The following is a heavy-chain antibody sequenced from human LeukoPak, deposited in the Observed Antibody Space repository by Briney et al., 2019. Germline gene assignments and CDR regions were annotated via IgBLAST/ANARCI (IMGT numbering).Heavy chain of an antibody. Sequence: GGSLRFSCAASGFTFSSYAMGWVRQAPGKGLEWVSAISGSGGSTYYADSVKGRFTISRDNSKNTLYLQMNSLRAEDTAVYYCAKVAVAGTSGSKYYYYYYGMDVWGQGTTVTVSS. CDR2: ISGSGGST. D-gene: IGHD6-19*01. CDR3: AKVAVAGTSGSKYYYYYYGMDV. V-gene: IGHV3-23*01. CDR1: GFTFSSYA. J-gene: IGHJ6*02.